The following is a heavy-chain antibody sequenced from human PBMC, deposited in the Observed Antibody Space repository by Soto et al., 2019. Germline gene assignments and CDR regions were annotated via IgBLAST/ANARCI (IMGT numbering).Heavy chain of an antibody. J-gene: IGHJ4*02. V-gene: IGHV4-34*01. CDR2: INHSGST. Sequence: PSETLSLTCAVYGGSFSGYYWSWIRQPPGKGLEWIGEINHSGSTNYNPSLKSRVTISVDTSKNQFSLKLSSVTAADTAVYYCARSRALYYYGSGSYYDYWGQGTLVTVSS. CDR1: GGSFSGYY. CDR3: ARSRALYYYGSGSYYDY. D-gene: IGHD3-10*01.